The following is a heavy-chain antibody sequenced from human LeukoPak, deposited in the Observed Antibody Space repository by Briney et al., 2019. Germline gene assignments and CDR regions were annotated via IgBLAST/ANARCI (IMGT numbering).Heavy chain of an antibody. CDR1: GFTFKNYR. V-gene: IGHV3-7*01. Sequence: GGSLRLSCTASGFTFKNYRMTWVRQAPGKGLEWVASMKDDGNEIQYVDSVKGRFTISRDNAKNSLYLQMNNLRAEDTAVYSCERNRATHDYGGQGTLVTASA. D-gene: IGHD1-26*01. CDR2: MKDDGNEI. J-gene: IGHJ4*02. CDR3: ERNRATHDY.